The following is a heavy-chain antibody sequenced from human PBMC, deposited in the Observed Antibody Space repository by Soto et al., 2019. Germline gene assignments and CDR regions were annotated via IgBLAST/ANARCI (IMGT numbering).Heavy chain of an antibody. CDR2: IYYSGST. CDR1: GGSISSYY. D-gene: IGHD3-3*01. V-gene: IGHV4-59*01. Sequence: LSLTCTVSGGSISSYYWSWIRQPPGKGLEWIGYIYYSGSTNYNPSLKSRVTISVDTSKNQFSLKLSSVTAADTAVYYCARVSGITIFGVVIAFDYWGQGTLVTVSS. CDR3: ARVSGITIFGVVIAFDY. J-gene: IGHJ4*02.